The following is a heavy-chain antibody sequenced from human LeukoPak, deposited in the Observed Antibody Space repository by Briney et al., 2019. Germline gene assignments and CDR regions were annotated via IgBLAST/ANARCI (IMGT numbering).Heavy chain of an antibody. D-gene: IGHD3-10*01. Sequence: GRSLRLSCAASGFTFSSSGMHWVRQAPGKGLEWVAVIWYDGSDKYSADSVKGRFTISRDNSKNTLYLQMNSLRAEDTAVYYCASAPYGSGTFLDYWGQGTMVTVSS. V-gene: IGHV3-33*01. CDR1: GFTFSSSG. CDR2: IWYDGSDK. CDR3: ASAPYGSGTFLDY. J-gene: IGHJ4*02.